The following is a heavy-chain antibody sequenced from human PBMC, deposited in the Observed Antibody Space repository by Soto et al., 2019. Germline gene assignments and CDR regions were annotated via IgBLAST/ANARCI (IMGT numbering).Heavy chain of an antibody. CDR1: GSSISSSGYY. CDR2: MYSNMGA. D-gene: IGHD1-1*01. V-gene: IGHV4-39*01. Sequence: SETLSLTCIVSGSSISSSGYYWCWIRQPPGKGLEWIASMYSNMGASFNPPLKSRVTISVDTSANHFSLKLISVTAADTAVYDCARLPSLQWVDYWGQGTLVTVSS. CDR3: ARLPSLQWVDY. J-gene: IGHJ4*02.